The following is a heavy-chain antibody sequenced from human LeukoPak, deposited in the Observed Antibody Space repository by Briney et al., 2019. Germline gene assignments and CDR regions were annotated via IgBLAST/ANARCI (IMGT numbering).Heavy chain of an antibody. D-gene: IGHD4/OR15-4a*01. Sequence: PGGSLRLSCAASGFTFSTYAMTWVRQAPGKGLEWVSSITGTGDGTSAADSVKGRFTISRDSSKHTLYLQMNSLRVDDTAVYYCAKAGLVRGGALDSWGQGTLVTVSS. CDR1: GFTFSTYA. J-gene: IGHJ4*02. CDR3: AKAGLVRGGALDS. CDR2: ITGTGDGT. V-gene: IGHV3-23*01.